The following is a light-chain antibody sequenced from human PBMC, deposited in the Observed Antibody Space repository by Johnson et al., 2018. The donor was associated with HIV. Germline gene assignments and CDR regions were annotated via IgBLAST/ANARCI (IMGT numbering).Light chain of an antibody. CDR1: SSNIGPNY. CDR2: EYN. V-gene: IGLV1-51*02. Sequence: QSMLTQSPSVSAAPGQNVTISFSGGSSNIGPNYVSWYQQFPATAPKLLIYEYNKRPSGIPDRFSSFKSVTSVTPGITGLQTGDEADYYCGTWDTSLGVGGFFGTGNKVTVL. CDR3: GTWDTSLGVGGF. J-gene: IGLJ1*01.